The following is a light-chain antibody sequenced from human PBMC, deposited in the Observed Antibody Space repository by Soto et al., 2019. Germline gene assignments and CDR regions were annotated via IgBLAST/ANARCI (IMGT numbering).Light chain of an antibody. CDR3: QQLQRTPFT. J-gene: IGKJ3*01. CDR1: QDVSRY. CDR2: GAS. Sequence: QLTQSPSSLSASVGDRVTITCRASQDVSRYLAWYQQKAGKAPKLLIYGASTLQSGVPSRFSGFGSGTEFTLTISNLQPEDFATYHWQQLQRTPFTCGPGTTVDV. V-gene: IGKV1-9*01.